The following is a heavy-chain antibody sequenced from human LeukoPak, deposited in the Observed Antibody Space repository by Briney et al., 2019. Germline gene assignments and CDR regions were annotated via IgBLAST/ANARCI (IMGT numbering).Heavy chain of an antibody. CDR3: ARGSDSSGWYYFDY. J-gene: IGHJ4*02. Sequence: ASVKVSCTASGYTFTSYDINWVRQATGQGLEWMGWMNPNSGNTGYAQKFQGRVTMTRNTSISTAYMELSSLRSEDTAVYYCARGSDSSGWYYFDYWGQGTLVTVSS. D-gene: IGHD6-19*01. CDR2: MNPNSGNT. V-gene: IGHV1-8*01. CDR1: GYTFTSYD.